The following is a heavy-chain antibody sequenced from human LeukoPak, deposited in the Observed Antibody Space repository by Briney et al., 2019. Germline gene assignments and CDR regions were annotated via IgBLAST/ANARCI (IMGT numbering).Heavy chain of an antibody. CDR2: IRSDGSIK. J-gene: IGHJ4*02. D-gene: IGHD3-10*01. CDR3: AKALGPAMVRGVIDY. Sequence: GGSLRLSCAASGFTFSTYGMHWVRQAPGTGLEWVAFIRSDGSIKYYADSVKGRFTISRDNPKNTLYVQMNSLRAEDTAVYYCAKALGPAMVRGVIDYWGQGTLVTVSS. V-gene: IGHV3-30*02. CDR1: GFTFSTYG.